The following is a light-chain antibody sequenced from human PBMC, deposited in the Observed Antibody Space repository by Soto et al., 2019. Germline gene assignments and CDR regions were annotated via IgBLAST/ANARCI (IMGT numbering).Light chain of an antibody. V-gene: IGKV3-20*01. J-gene: IGKJ2*01. CDR3: QQYGRT. Sequence: DIVLTQSPGTLSLSPGDRATLSCRSSQSVNSNYLAWYQQKPGQAPRLLIFGASTRATGIPDRFRGSGSGTDFTLTINRLEPEDFAAYYCQQYGRTFGQGTKLEIK. CDR2: GAS. CDR1: QSVNSNY.